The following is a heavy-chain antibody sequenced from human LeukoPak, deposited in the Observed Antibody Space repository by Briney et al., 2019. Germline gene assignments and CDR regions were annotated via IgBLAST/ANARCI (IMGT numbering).Heavy chain of an antibody. CDR3: ARGIRGINYYYMDV. V-gene: IGHV4-34*01. Sequence: SETLSPTCAVYGGSFSGYYWSWIRRPPGKGLEWIGEINHSGSTNYNPSLKSRVTISVDTSKNQFSLKLSSVTAADTAVYYCARGIRGINYYYMDVWGKGTTVTVSS. CDR1: GGSFSGYY. D-gene: IGHD3-10*01. CDR2: INHSGST. J-gene: IGHJ6*03.